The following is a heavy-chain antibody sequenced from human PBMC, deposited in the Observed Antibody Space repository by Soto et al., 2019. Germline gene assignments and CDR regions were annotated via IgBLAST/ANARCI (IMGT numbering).Heavy chain of an antibody. CDR3: RAVAGTAPFDY. J-gene: IGHJ4*02. CDR1: GFTFSNAW. V-gene: IGHV3-15*01. D-gene: IGHD6-19*01. Sequence: EVQLVESGGGLVKPGGSLRLSCAASGFTFSNAWMSWVRQAPGKGLEWVGRIKSKTDGGTTDYAAPVKGRFTISRDDSKSTLYLQMNSLKTEDTAVYYCRAVAGTAPFDYWGQGTLVTVSS. CDR2: IKSKTDGGTT.